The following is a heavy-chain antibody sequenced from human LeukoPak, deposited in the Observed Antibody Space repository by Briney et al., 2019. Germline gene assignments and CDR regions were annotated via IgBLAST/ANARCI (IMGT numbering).Heavy chain of an antibody. CDR2: IYYSGNT. J-gene: IGHJ5*02. CDR1: GGSISSYY. V-gene: IGHV4-59*08. Sequence: SSETLSLTCTVSGGSISSYYWSCIRQPPGKGLEWIGYIYYSGNTNYNPSRTSRVTIAVDTSKNQFSLNLSSVTAADTAVYYCARRITIFGVAPPGSWFDPWGQGTLVTVSS. D-gene: IGHD3-3*01. CDR3: ARRITIFGVAPPGSWFDP.